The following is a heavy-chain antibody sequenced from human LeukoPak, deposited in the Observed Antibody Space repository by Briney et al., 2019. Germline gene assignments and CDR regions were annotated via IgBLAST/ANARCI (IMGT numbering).Heavy chain of an antibody. CDR2: INPNSGGT. CDR1: GYTFTGYY. V-gene: IGHV1-2*02. J-gene: IGHJ4*02. Sequence: GASVKVSCKASGYTFTGYYMHWVRQAPGQGLEWMGWINPNSGGTNYAQNFQGRVTMTRDTSISTAYIELSRLSSDDTAVYYCARDDRYYDFWSGYHVWGQGTLVTVSS. CDR3: ARDDRYYDFWSGYHV. D-gene: IGHD3-3*01.